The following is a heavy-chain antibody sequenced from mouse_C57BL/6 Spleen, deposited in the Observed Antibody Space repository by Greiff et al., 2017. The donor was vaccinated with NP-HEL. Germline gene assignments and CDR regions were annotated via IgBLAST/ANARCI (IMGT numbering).Heavy chain of an antibody. D-gene: IGHD1-1*01. V-gene: IGHV1-61*01. CDR2: IYPSDSET. J-gene: IGHJ1*03. Sequence: VKLQQPGAELVRPGSSVKLSCKASGYTFTSYWMDWVKQRPGQGLEWIGNIYPSDSETHYNQKFKDKATLTVDKSSSTAYMQLCSLTSEDSAVYYCAKKGSSYWYFDVWGTGTTVTVSS. CDR3: AKKGSSYWYFDV. CDR1: GYTFTSYW.